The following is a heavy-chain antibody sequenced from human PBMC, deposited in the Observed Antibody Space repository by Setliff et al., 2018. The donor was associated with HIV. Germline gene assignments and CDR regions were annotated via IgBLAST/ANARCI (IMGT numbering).Heavy chain of an antibody. Sequence: PGGSLRLSCAASGFSFSNYAMTWVRQAPGKGLEWVSYISRSSGTIYYAESVKGRFTISRDNAKNSLYLQMNSLRAEDTALYYCATSIHTRGAIDFWGQGTLVTVSS. J-gene: IGHJ4*02. CDR3: ATSIHTRGAIDF. V-gene: IGHV3-48*01. D-gene: IGHD1-26*01. CDR2: ISRSSGTI. CDR1: GFSFSNYA.